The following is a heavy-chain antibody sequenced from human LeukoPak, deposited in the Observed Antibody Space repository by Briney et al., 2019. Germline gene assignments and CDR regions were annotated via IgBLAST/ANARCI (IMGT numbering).Heavy chain of an antibody. CDR3: ARGFFGSRGHSYYYMDV. CDR2: INHSGST. D-gene: IGHD2-2*01. CDR1: GGSFRGYY. Sequence: SETLSLTCAVYGGSFRGYYWSWIRHPPGKGLEWIGEINHSGSTNYNPSLKSRVTISVDTSKNQFSLKLSSVTAADTAVYYCARGFFGSRGHSYYYMDVWGKGTTVTVSS. J-gene: IGHJ6*03. V-gene: IGHV4-34*01.